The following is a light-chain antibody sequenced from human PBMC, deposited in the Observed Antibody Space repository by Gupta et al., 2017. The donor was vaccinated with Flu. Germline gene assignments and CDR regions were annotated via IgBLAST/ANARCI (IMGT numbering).Light chain of an antibody. CDR3: CSYAGSNTWV. CDR1: SSDVGRYNV. Sequence: TSSDVGRYNVVSWYQHHPDRAPKLIIYEGNKRPSGLSNRFSGFKSGNTASLTISGLQAEDEADYYCCSYAGSNTWVFGGGTKLTVL. J-gene: IGLJ3*02. V-gene: IGLV2-23*01. CDR2: EGN.